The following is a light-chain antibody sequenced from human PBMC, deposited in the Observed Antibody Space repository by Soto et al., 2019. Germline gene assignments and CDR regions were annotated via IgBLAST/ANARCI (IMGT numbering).Light chain of an antibody. Sequence: EIVMTQPPATLSVSLGETASLSCRASQSAGNFLAWYQQKPGQAPRLLIYYISTRATGIPARFSGSGSGTEFTLTINSLQSEDSAVYYCQQHNQWPITFGQGTRLEIK. J-gene: IGKJ5*01. CDR2: YIS. CDR1: QSAGNF. CDR3: QQHNQWPIT. V-gene: IGKV3D-15*01.